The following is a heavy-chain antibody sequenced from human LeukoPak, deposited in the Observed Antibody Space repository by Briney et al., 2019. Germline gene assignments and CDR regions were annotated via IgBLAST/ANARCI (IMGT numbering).Heavy chain of an antibody. V-gene: IGHV1-24*01. CDR1: GYTLTELS. CDR2: FDPEDGET. J-gene: IGHJ4*02. D-gene: IGHD3-22*01. CDR3: ATGADYYDNSNFDY. Sequence: ASVKVSCKVSGYTLTELSMHWVRQAPGKGLEWMGGFDPEDGETIYAQKFQGRVTMTEDTSTDTAYMELSSLRSEDTAVYYCATGADYYDNSNFDYWGQGTLVTVSS.